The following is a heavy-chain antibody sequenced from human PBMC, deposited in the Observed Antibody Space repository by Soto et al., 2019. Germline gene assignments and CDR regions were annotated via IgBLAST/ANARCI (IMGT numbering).Heavy chain of an antibody. Sequence: GGSLGLSCTVSGVTVRDFAMSWVVLAPGKGLEWVSSISGGGDYTYYADSVKGRFTISRDNSKNTLFLQMNSLRVEDTALYYCAKKDGTDGYYDAFDIWGRGTMVTVSS. CDR3: AKKDGTDGYYDAFDI. D-gene: IGHD3-22*01. CDR1: GVTVRDFA. J-gene: IGHJ3*02. V-gene: IGHV3-23*01. CDR2: ISGGGDYT.